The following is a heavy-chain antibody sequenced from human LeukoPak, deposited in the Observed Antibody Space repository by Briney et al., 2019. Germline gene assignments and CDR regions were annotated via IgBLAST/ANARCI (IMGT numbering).Heavy chain of an antibody. CDR3: AAAPPITGPLDYYMDV. J-gene: IGHJ6*03. V-gene: IGHV1-58*01. Sequence: SVKVSCKASGFTFTSSAVQWVRQARGQRLEWIGWIVVGSGNTNYAQKFQERVTITRDMSTSTPYMELSSLRSEDTAVYYCAAAPPITGPLDYYMDVWGKGTTVTVSS. D-gene: IGHD3-16*01. CDR2: IVVGSGNT. CDR1: GFTFTSSA.